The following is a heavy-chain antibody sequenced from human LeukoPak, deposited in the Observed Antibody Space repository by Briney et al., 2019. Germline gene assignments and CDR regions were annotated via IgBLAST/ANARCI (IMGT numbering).Heavy chain of an antibody. J-gene: IGHJ4*02. CDR3: AKDSYLDSGWPYFDY. Sequence: GRSLRLSCAASGFTFDDYAMHWVRQAPGKGLEWVSGIGWNSGSIGYADSVKGRFTISRDNAKNSLYLQMNSLRVEDTALYYCAKDSYLDSGWPYFDYWGQGTLVTVSS. V-gene: IGHV3-9*01. CDR2: IGWNSGSI. CDR1: GFTFDDYA. D-gene: IGHD6-19*01.